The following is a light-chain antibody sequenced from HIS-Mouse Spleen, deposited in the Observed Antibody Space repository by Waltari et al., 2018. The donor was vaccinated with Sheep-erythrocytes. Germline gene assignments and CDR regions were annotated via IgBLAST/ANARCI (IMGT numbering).Light chain of an antibody. Sequence: QSALTQPASVSGSPGQSITISCTGTSSDVGSYNLVSWYQQHPGKAPKLMIYEGSKRPSGVSNRFSGSKSGNTASLTISGLQAEEEEDYYCCSYAGSYNHVFATGTKVTVL. CDR3: CSYAGSYNHV. CDR2: EGS. J-gene: IGLJ1*01. CDR1: SSDVGSYNL. V-gene: IGLV2-14*02.